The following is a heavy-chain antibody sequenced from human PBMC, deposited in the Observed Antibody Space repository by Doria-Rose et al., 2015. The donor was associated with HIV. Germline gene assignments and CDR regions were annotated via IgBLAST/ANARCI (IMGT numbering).Heavy chain of an antibody. V-gene: IGHV3-74*01. CDR2: INSDASRA. Sequence: VQLQESGGGLVQPGGSLRLSCAASGFTFRNYWMHWVRQAPGKGLVWVSRINSDASRASYADSVKGRFTISRDNAKNTLYLEMNSLRVEDGAVYYCARDGEPTPVGPKEGDYWGQGTLVTVPS. J-gene: IGHJ4*02. CDR3: ARDGEPTPVGPKEGDY. CDR1: GFTFRNYW. D-gene: IGHD2-15*01.